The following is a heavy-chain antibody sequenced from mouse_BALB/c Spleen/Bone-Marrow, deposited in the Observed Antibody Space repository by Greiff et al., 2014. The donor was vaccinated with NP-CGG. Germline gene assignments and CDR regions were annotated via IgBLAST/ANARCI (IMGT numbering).Heavy chain of an antibody. J-gene: IGHJ4*01. D-gene: IGHD1-2*01. CDR1: GFSLTTYG. V-gene: IGHV2-9*02. Sequence: QVQLQQSGPGLVAPPQSLSITCTVSGFSLTTYGVHWVRQPPGKGLEWLGVLWADGSTNYNSALMSRLSISKDNSKSQVFLKMNSLQTDDTAMYYCARITTATGAMDYWGQGTSVTVSS. CDR2: LWADGST. CDR3: ARITTATGAMDY.